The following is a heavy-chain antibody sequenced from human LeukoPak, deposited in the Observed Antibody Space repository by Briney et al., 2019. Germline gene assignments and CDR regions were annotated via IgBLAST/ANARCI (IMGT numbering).Heavy chain of an antibody. CDR1: GFTFSTYW. J-gene: IGHJ4*02. Sequence: GGSLRLSCAAASGFTFSTYWMSWVRQAPGKGLGWVANIKQDGSEKYYVDAVKGRFTISSDNAKNSLYLQMNSLRAEDTAVYYCATTFILAGVHPYYFDYWGQGNLVTVSS. V-gene: IGHV3-7*01. CDR2: IKQDGSEK. D-gene: IGHD6-13*01. CDR3: ATTFILAGVHPYYFDY.